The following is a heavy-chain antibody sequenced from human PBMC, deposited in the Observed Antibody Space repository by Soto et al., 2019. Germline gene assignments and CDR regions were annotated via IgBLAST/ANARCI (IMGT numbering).Heavy chain of an antibody. D-gene: IGHD2-15*01. J-gene: IGHJ4*02. CDR1: GGSISSSDHY. CDR2: IYYSGGT. Sequence: QLQLQESGPGLVTPSETLSLTCTVSGGSISSSDHYWAWIRQPPGKGLEWIAKIYYSGGTYYNPSLETRLTISVDPSKSQFSLRLNSMAAADTAIYYCAPLVGMPNHFDYWGQGTLVTVSS. V-gene: IGHV4-39*01. CDR3: APLVGMPNHFDY.